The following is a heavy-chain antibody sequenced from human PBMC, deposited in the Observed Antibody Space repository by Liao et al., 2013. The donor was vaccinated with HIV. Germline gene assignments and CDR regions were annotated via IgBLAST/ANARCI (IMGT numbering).Heavy chain of an antibody. D-gene: IGHD3-3*01. J-gene: IGHJ5*02. V-gene: IGHV4-4*07. CDR2: VDPSGST. Sequence: QVQLQESGPGLVKPSETLSLTCTVSGASITTYNWSWIRQSAGKGLEWIGRVDPSGSTNYNPSLKSRVSMSVDTSKNQFSLKATSVTAADTAVYHCARFVTAGGFLGWFDRWGQGILVTVSS. CDR1: GASITTYN. CDR3: ARFVTAGGFLGWFDR.